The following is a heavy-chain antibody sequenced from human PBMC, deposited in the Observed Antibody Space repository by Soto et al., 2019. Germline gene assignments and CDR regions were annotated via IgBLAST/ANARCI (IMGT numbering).Heavy chain of an antibody. CDR2: ISGSGDTP. Sequence: GSLRLSCAASVFTFSNYAISWVRQAPGKGLEWVSIISGSGDTPYYADSVKGRFTTSRDNSRNTLYLQMNSLRAGDSAKYYCAKEGTSGLYYFDYWGPGTLVTVSS. V-gene: IGHV3-23*01. J-gene: IGHJ4*02. CDR3: AKEGTSGLYYFDY. CDR1: VFTFSNYA. D-gene: IGHD6-19*01.